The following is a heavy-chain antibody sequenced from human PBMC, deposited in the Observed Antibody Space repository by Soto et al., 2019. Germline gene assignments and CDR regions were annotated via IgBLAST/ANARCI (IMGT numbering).Heavy chain of an antibody. V-gene: IGHV3-21*01. CDR3: ARDGDSSSWSYYYYYGMDV. D-gene: IGHD6-13*01. J-gene: IGHJ6*02. CDR2: ISSSSSYI. CDR1: GFTFSSYS. Sequence: GGSLRLSCAASGFTFSSYSTNWVRQAPGKGLEWVSSISSSSSYIYYADSVKGRFTISRDNAKNSLYLQMNSLRAEDTAVYYCARDGDSSSWSYYYYYGMDVWGQGTTVTVSS.